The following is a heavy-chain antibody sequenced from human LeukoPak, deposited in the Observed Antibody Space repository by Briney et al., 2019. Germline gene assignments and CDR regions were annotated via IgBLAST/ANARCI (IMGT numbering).Heavy chain of an antibody. D-gene: IGHD3-10*01. CDR3: ARVYADYYGSGSYYDY. CDR2: IYYSGST. V-gene: IGHV4-31*11. CDR1: GGSISSGGYY. Sequence: SETLSLTCAVSGGSISSGGYYWSWIRQHPEKGLEWIGYIYYSGSTYYNPSLKSRVTISVDTSKNQFSLKLSSVTAADTAVYYCARVYADYYGSGSYYDYWGQGTLVTVSS. J-gene: IGHJ4*02.